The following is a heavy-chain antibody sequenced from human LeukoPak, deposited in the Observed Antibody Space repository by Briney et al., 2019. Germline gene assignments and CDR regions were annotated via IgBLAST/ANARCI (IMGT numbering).Heavy chain of an antibody. CDR1: GFTFSSYS. CDR2: ISSSSYI. J-gene: IGHJ6*02. Sequence: PGGSLRLSCAASGFTFSSYSMNWVRQAPGKGLEWVSSISSSSYIYYADSVKGRFTISRDNAKNSLYLQMNSLRAEDTAVYYCARDLYYGSGSYSKQYYYYGMDVWGQGTTVTVSS. CDR3: ARDLYYGSGSYSKQYYYYGMDV. D-gene: IGHD3-10*01. V-gene: IGHV3-21*01.